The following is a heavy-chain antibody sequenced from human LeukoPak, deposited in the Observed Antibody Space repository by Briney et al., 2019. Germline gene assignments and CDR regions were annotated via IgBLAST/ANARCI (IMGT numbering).Heavy chain of an antibody. Sequence: GGSLRHSCAASGFNVRSKYMSWVRQAPGKGLEGVSVFYSGGTTAYADSVQGRFTDVIGNSNISLYLQMNSLCAEDTGVYYCARVSFGPASEWFDPWGQGTLVTVSS. J-gene: IGHJ5*02. D-gene: IGHD3/OR15-3a*01. V-gene: IGHV3-53*01. CDR3: ARVSFGPASEWFDP. CDR2: FYSGGTT. CDR1: GFNVRSKY.